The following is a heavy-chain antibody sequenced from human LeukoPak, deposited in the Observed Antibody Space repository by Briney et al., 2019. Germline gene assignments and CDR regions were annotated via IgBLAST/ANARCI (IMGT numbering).Heavy chain of an antibody. D-gene: IGHD3-10*01. CDR2: ISSSSSYI. J-gene: IGHJ4*02. Sequence: PGGSLRLSCAASGFTFSSYSMNWVRQAPGKGLEWVSSISSSSSYIYYADSVKGRFTISRDNAKNSLYLQMNSLRAEDTAVYYCARDLAWGYYYGSGSYLDCWGQGTLVTVSS. CDR3: ARDLAWGYYYGSGSYLDC. V-gene: IGHV3-21*01. CDR1: GFTFSSYS.